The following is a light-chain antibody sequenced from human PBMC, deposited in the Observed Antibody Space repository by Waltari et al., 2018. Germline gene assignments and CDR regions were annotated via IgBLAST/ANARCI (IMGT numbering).Light chain of an antibody. J-gene: IGLJ2*01. CDR1: SSTIGSKT. V-gene: IGLV1-44*01. CDR3: ATWDDSPNGYVL. CDR2: SSY. Sequence: QSVLTQPPSASGTPGQRVTLSCSGSSSTIGSKTVHWSQQVPGTAPKLLIYSSYQRPSGVPDRFSGSKSGTSASLAISGLQSEDEGDYYCATWDDSPNGYVLFGGGTKLTVL.